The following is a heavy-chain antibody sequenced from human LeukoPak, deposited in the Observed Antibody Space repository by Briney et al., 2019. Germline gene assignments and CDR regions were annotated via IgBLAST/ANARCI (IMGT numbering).Heavy chain of an antibody. J-gene: IGHJ5*02. V-gene: IGHV3-23*01. CDR1: GFIFNNYG. Sequence: GGSLRLSCAASGFIFNNYGLIWVRQAPGKGLEWVSAISNDGGGTTYADFVNGRFTISRDNSKNTLFLQMNSLRAVDTALYYCAKGSSGYFADLWGQGTLVTVSS. D-gene: IGHD3-22*01. CDR2: ISNDGGGT. CDR3: AKGSSGYFADL.